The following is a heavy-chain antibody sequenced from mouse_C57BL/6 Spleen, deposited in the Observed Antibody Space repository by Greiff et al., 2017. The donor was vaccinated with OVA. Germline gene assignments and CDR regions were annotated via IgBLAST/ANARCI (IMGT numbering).Heavy chain of an antibody. J-gene: IGHJ4*01. D-gene: IGHD4-1*01. V-gene: IGHV5-16*01. CDR1: GFTFSDYY. Sequence: DVKLVESEGGLVQPGSSMTLSCTASGFTFSDYYMAWVRQVPEKGLEWVANINYDGSSTYYLDSLKSRFIISRDNAKNILYLQMGSLKSEDTATDYCAREDGTDAMDYWGQGTAVTVSA. CDR3: AREDGTDAMDY. CDR2: INYDGSST.